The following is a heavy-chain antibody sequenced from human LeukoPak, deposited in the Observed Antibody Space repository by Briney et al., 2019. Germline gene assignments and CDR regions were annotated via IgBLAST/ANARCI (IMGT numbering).Heavy chain of an antibody. CDR2: ISGSGGST. D-gene: IGHD2-8*01. Sequence: DGSLMISCAASGFTFSSYAMNWVRQAPGKGLEWVSGISGSGGSTYHADSVRAGLTISRDSSRNMVYLQMNSLRDDDTAVYYCAKGEGTKGHYYFEYWG. CDR1: GFTFSSYA. V-gene: IGHV3-23*01. CDR3: AKGEGTKGHYYFEY. J-gene: IGHJ4*01.